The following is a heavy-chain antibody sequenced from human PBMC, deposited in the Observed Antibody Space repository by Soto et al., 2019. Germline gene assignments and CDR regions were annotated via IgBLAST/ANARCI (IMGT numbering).Heavy chain of an antibody. V-gene: IGHV1-69*01. CDR3: ARASSGYPTLKYYYYGMDV. CDR1: GGTFSSYA. Sequence: QVQLVQSGAEVKKPGSSVKVSCKASGGTFSSYAISWVRQAPGQGLEWMGGIIPIFGTANYAQKFQGRVTITADESTSTAYMELSSLRSEDTAVYYCARASSGYPTLKYYYYGMDVWGQGTTVTVSS. J-gene: IGHJ6*02. CDR2: IIPIFGTA. D-gene: IGHD3-22*01.